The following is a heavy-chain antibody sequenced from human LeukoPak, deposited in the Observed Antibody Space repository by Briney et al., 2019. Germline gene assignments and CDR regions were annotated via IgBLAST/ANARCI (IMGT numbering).Heavy chain of an antibody. D-gene: IGHD6-19*01. V-gene: IGHV1-24*01. Sequence: ASVKVSCKVSGYTLTELSMHWVRQAPGKGLEGMGGFDSEYGETIYAQKFQGRVTMTEDTSTDTAYMELSSLRSEDTAVYYCATDHLPSGWTPVHYYFDYWGQGTLVTVSS. J-gene: IGHJ4*02. CDR3: ATDHLPSGWTPVHYYFDY. CDR2: FDSEYGET. CDR1: GYTLTELS.